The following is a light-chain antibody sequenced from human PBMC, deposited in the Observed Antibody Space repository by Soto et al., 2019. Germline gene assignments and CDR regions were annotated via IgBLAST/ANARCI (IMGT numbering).Light chain of an antibody. V-gene: IGKV3-15*01. CDR1: QSVSSN. CDR2: GAS. Sequence: EIVMTQSPATLSLSPGERATLSSRASQSVSSNLAWYQQKPGQAPRLLIYGASTRATGVPARFSGSGSGTEFTLTISTLQSEDFAVYYCQQYDNWPPLTVGGGTKVDSK. CDR3: QQYDNWPPLT. J-gene: IGKJ4*01.